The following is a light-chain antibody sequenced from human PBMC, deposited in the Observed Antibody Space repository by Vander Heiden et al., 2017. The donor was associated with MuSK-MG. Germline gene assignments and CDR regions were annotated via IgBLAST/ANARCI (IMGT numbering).Light chain of an antibody. CDR3: QQCSTYSWT. CDR1: QSINIW. CDR2: RAS. Sequence: DTQMTQSPSTLSASVGDRVTITCRASQSINIWLAWYQQKPGKAPKLLIYRASSLERGVPSRFSGSASGTEFTLTISILHPDDFTTYYCQQCSTYSWTFGQGTKVEIK. V-gene: IGKV1-5*03. J-gene: IGKJ1*01.